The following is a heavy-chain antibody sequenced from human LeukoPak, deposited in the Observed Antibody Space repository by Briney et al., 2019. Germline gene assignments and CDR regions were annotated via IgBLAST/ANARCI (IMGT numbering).Heavy chain of an antibody. CDR1: GYTFTGYY. V-gene: IGHV1-2*02. Sequence: ASVKVSFKASGYTFTGYYMHWVRQAPGQGVEWMGWINPNSGGTNYAQKFQGRVTMTRDTSISTAYMELSRLRSDDTAVYYCARRPRGWLQSYYWGQGTLVTVSS. CDR2: INPNSGGT. D-gene: IGHD5-24*01. CDR3: ARRPRGWLQSYY. J-gene: IGHJ4*02.